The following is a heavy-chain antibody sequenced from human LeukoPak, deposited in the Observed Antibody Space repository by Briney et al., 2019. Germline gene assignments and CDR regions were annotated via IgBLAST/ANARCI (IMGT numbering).Heavy chain of an antibody. J-gene: IGHJ6*02. Sequence: GGSLRLSCAASGFTFSGYSMNWVRQAPGKGLEWVSSISGNGDYIYYADSVKGRFSISRDNAKNSLSLQMKSLRAEDTAVYFCAGDSVYGLPLYYGMDVWGQGTTVTVSS. CDR1: GFTFSGYS. CDR2: ISGNGDYI. CDR3: AGDSVYGLPLYYGMDV. V-gene: IGHV3-21*01. D-gene: IGHD3-16*01.